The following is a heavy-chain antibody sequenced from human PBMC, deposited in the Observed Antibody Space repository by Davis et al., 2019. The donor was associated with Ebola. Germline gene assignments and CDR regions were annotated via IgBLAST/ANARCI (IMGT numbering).Heavy chain of an antibody. CDR1: GFTFSSYA. V-gene: IGHV3-23*01. CDR3: AKDGAGYSSSWYLAWYYYGMDV. CDR2: ISGSGGST. J-gene: IGHJ6*02. D-gene: IGHD6-13*01. Sequence: GGSLRLSCAASGFTFSSYAMSWVRQAPGKGLEWVSTISGSGGSTYSADSVKGRFTISRDNSKNTLYLQMNSLRAEDTAVYYCAKDGAGYSSSWYLAWYYYGMDVWGQGTTVTVSS.